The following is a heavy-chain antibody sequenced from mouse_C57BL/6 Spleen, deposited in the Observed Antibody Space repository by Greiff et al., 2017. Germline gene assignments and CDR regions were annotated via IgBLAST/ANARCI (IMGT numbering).Heavy chain of an antibody. CDR1: GYSITSGYY. J-gene: IGHJ3*01. D-gene: IGHD2-2*01. V-gene: IGHV3-6*01. CDR3: ARGMGYDAGGLWFAY. CDR2: ISYDGSN. Sequence: EVQLVESGPGLVKPSQSLSLTCSVTGYSITSGYYWNWIRQFPGNKLEWMGYISYDGSNNYNPSLKNRISITRDTSKNQFFLKLNSVTTEDTATYYCARGMGYDAGGLWFAYWGQGTLVTVSA.